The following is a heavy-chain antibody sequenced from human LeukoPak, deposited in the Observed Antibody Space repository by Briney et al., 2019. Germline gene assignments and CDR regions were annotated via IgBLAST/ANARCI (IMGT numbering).Heavy chain of an antibody. V-gene: IGHV3-53*01. Sequence: GGSLRLSCAVSGFTVSNNYMSWVRQAPGKGLEWVSVIYSGGSTCYADSVKGRFTISRDNSKNTLYLQMNSLRAEDTAVFYCARDSYGKNYFDSWGQGALVTVSS. J-gene: IGHJ4*02. CDR2: IYSGGST. D-gene: IGHD3-16*01. CDR1: GFTVSNNY. CDR3: ARDSYGKNYFDS.